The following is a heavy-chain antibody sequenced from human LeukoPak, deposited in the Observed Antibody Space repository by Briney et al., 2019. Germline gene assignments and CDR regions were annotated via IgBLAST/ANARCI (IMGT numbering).Heavy chain of an antibody. CDR3: ARGTAMATSLNWLDP. D-gene: IGHD5-18*01. Sequence: SQTLSLTCATSGDSVSSNSAAWNWIRQSPSRGLEWLGRTYYRSKWYNDYAVSVKSRITINPDTSKNQFSLQLNSVTPEDTAVYYCARGTAMATSLNWLDPWGQGTLVTVSS. CDR2: TYYRSKWYN. CDR1: GDSVSSNSAA. V-gene: IGHV6-1*01. J-gene: IGHJ5*02.